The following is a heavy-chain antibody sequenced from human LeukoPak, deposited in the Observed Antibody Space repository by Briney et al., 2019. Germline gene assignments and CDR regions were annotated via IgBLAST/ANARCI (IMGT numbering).Heavy chain of an antibody. CDR1: GGSISSYY. CDR2: IYYSGST. V-gene: IGHV4-59*01. J-gene: IGHJ4*02. D-gene: IGHD3-16*01. CDR3: ARVGEDSHDY. Sequence: PSETLSLTCTVSGGSISSYYWSWIRQPPGKGLEWIGYIYYSGSTNYNPSLKCRVTISVDTSKNQFSLKLSSVTAADTAVYYCARVGEDSHDYWGQGTLVTVSS.